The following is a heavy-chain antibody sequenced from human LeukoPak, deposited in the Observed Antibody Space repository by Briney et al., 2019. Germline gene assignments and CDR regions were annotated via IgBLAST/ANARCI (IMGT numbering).Heavy chain of an antibody. D-gene: IGHD2/OR15-2a*01. Sequence: SETLSLTCTVSGGAISRDYWGWMRQPPGKGLEWIGDMHYSGSTKYNPSLKSRVSVSLDTSKNQFSLKLSSVTAADTAVYYCAREDCSSSTCWFDPWGQGTLVTVSS. J-gene: IGHJ5*02. V-gene: IGHV4-59*01. CDR3: AREDCSSSTCWFDP. CDR1: GGAISRDY. CDR2: MHYSGST.